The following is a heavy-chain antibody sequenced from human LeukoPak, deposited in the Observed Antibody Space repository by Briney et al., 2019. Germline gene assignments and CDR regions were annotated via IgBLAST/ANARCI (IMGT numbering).Heavy chain of an antibody. CDR2: ISGSGGST. J-gene: IGHJ4*02. CDR3: AKDPPTRYCSGGSCLDY. Sequence: GGSLRLSCAASGFTFSSYAMSWVRQAPGKGLEWVSAISGSGGSTYYADSVKGRFTISRDNSKNTLYLQMNSLRAEDTAVYYCAKDPPTRYCSGGSCLDYWGQGTLVTVSS. CDR1: GFTFSSYA. V-gene: IGHV3-23*01. D-gene: IGHD2-15*01.